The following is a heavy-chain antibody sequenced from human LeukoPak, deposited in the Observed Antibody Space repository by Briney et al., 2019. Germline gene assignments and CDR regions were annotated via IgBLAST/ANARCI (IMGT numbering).Heavy chain of an antibody. D-gene: IGHD3-3*01. CDR1: GGTFSTYA. J-gene: IGHJ5*02. CDR2: IVPMGDIT. Sequence: ASVKVSCKASGGTFSTYAISWVRQAPGQGLEWMGRIVPMGDITNYAQKFQGRVTITADKFTRKAYMELSSLRSEDTALYYCARESVRNWLDPWGQGTLVTVAS. V-gene: IGHV1-69*04. CDR3: ARESVRNWLDP.